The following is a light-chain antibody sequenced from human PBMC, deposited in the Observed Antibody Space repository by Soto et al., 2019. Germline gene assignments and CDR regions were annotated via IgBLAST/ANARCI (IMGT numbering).Light chain of an antibody. Sequence: QSVLTQPPSASGSPGQSVTISCTGTSSDVGGYNYVSWYQQHPGRAPKLMIYEVSKRPSGVPDRFSGSKSGNTASLNVSGLQPEDEADYDCSSYAGSSNLGVFGGGTKVTV. CDR2: EVS. V-gene: IGLV2-8*01. J-gene: IGLJ2*01. CDR3: SSYAGSSNLGV. CDR1: SSDVGGYNY.